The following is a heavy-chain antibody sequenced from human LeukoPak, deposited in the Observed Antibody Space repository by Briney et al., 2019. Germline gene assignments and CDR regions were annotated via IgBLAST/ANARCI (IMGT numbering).Heavy chain of an antibody. J-gene: IGHJ4*02. CDR1: GFTFRNYY. Sequence: GGSLRLSCAASGFTFRNYYMSWIRQAPGKGLEWVSYISRRGNTIYYADSVKGRFTISRDNANNSLYLQMNSLRADDTAVYYCVSLAADIVGATVDDSWGQGTLVTISS. D-gene: IGHD1-26*01. V-gene: IGHV3-11*01. CDR2: ISRRGNTI. CDR3: VSLAADIVGATVDDS.